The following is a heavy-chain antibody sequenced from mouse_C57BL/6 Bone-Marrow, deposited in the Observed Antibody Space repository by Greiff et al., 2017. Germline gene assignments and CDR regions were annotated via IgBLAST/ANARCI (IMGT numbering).Heavy chain of an antibody. CDR1: GYSITSGYD. CDR2: ISYSGST. D-gene: IGHD1-1*01. J-gene: IGHJ1*03. CDR3: ARSYYGSSYDWYFDV. V-gene: IGHV3-1*01. Sequence: EVKLMESGPGMVQPSQSLSLTCTVTGYSITSGYDWHWIRHFPGNKLEWMGYISYSGSTNYNPSLKSRISITHDTSKNHFFLKLNSVTTEDTATYYCARSYYGSSYDWYFDVWGTGTTVTVSS.